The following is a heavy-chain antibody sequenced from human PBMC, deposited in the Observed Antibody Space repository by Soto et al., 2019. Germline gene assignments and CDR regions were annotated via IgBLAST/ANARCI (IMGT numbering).Heavy chain of an antibody. J-gene: IGHJ4*02. V-gene: IGHV1-18*01. Sequence: ASVKVSCKASGYAFTSHGISWVRQAPGQGLEWMGWISAYDGNTNYAQKFQGRVTMTKDTSTGTAYMELTRLRSDDTAVYYCARDAPPEDYWGQGTLVTVSS. CDR1: GYAFTSHG. CDR2: ISAYDGNT. CDR3: ARDAPPEDY.